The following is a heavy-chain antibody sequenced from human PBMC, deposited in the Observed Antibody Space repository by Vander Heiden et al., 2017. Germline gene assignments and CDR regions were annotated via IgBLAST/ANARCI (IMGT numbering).Heavy chain of an antibody. V-gene: IGHV3-23*01. CDR2: ISGSGGST. CDR1: GFTFSSHA. J-gene: IGHJ3*02. Sequence: EVQLLESGGGLVQPWGSLRPSCAASGFTFSSHAMSWVRQAPGKGLEWVSAISGSGGSTYCADSVKGRFTISRDKSKNTLYLQMNSLRAEDTAVYYCAKGTSRFVEWLRAFDIWGQGTMVTVSS. CDR3: AKGTSRFVEWLRAFDI. D-gene: IGHD3-3*01.